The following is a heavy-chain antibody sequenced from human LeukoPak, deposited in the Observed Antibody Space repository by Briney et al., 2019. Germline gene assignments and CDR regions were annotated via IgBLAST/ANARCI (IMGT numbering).Heavy chain of an antibody. CDR3: AREYSSSWFGEFDF. V-gene: IGHV3-21*01. D-gene: IGHD6-13*01. CDR1: GFTFSTYS. J-gene: IGHJ4*02. Sequence: GGSLRLSCAVSGFTFSTYSMNWVRQAPGKGLEWVSSISSGSSYIYYADSVKGRSTISRDNAKNSLYLQMNSLRAEDTAVYYCAREYSSSWFGEFDFWGQGTLVTVSS. CDR2: ISSGSSYI.